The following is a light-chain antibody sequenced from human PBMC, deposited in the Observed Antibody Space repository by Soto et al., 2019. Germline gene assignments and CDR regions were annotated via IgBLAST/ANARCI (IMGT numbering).Light chain of an antibody. CDR1: QSISRY. Sequence: DIQLTQSPSSLSASVGDRITITCRSSQSISRYLNWYQQRPGTAPKVLIFGANSLQSGVPSRFSGSGSGTEFTLTISSLQPEDFATYYCQQNYGTQGTFGQGTKVEIX. CDR3: QQNYGTQGT. V-gene: IGKV1-39*01. J-gene: IGKJ1*01. CDR2: GAN.